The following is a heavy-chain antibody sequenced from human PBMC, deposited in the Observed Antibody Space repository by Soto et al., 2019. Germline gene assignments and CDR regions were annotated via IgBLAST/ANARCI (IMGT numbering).Heavy chain of an antibody. CDR1: GGSISSCY. Sequence: QVQLQESGPGLVKPSETLSLTCTVSGGSISSCYWSWIRQPAGKGLEWIGRIYTSGSTNYNSSLKSRVTMSVDTSKNQFSLKLSSVTAADTAVYYCARSITMVRGVIDFDYWGQGTLVTVSS. D-gene: IGHD3-10*01. J-gene: IGHJ4*02. CDR3: ARSITMVRGVIDFDY. CDR2: IYTSGST. V-gene: IGHV4-4*07.